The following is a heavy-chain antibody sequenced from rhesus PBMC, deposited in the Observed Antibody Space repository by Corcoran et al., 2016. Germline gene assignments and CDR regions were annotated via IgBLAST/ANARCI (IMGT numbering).Heavy chain of an antibody. CDR1: GFTFSDYY. Sequence: EVQLVESGGGLVQPGGSLRLSCAASGFTFSDYYMYWVRQAPGKGLEWVGFIRSKAYGGTADYAASVKGRFTISRDDSKSIAYLQMSSLKTEDTAVYYCTKDQYSFDYWGQGVLVTVSS. D-gene: IGHD2-15*01. V-gene: IGHV3-184*01. CDR3: TKDQYSFDY. J-gene: IGHJ4*01. CDR2: IRSKAYGGTA.